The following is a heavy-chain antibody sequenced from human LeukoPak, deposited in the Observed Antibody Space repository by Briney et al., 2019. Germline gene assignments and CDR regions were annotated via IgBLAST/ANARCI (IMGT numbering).Heavy chain of an antibody. D-gene: IGHD1/OR15-1a*01. Sequence: GGPLRLSCAASGFTFSSYAMSWVRQAPGKGLEWVSAISGSGGSTYYADSVKGRFTISRDNSKNTLYLQMNSLRVEDTAVYYCAKDQQIVSAKYYFDSWGQGILVTVSS. CDR2: ISGSGGST. CDR3: AKDQQIVSAKYYFDS. CDR1: GFTFSSYA. J-gene: IGHJ4*02. V-gene: IGHV3-23*01.